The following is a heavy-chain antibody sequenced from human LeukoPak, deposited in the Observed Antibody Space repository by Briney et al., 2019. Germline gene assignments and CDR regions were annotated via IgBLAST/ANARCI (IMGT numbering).Heavy chain of an antibody. D-gene: IGHD2-15*01. CDR2: IRYDGSNK. V-gene: IGHV3-30*02. J-gene: IGHJ5*02. CDR1: GFTFSSYG. CDR3: ATIAVVVVAAGDWFDP. Sequence: PGGSLRLSCAASGFTFSSYGMHWVRQAPGKGLEWVAFIRYDGSNKYYADSVKGRFTISRDNSKNTLYLQMNSLRAEDTAVYYCATIAVVVVAAGDWFDPWGQGTLVTVSS.